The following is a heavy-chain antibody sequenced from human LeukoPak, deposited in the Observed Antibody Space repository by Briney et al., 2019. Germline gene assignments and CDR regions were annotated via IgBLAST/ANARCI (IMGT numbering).Heavy chain of an antibody. D-gene: IGHD6-19*01. V-gene: IGHV3-30*18. CDR3: AKDDSSGWAYSLGV. Sequence: GRSLRLSCAASGFTFRSYGIHWVRQTPGKGLEWVAVISFDGSKKYYANSVKGRFTIYRDNAKNTLYLQMNSLRVEDTAVYYCAKDDSSGWAYSLGVWGQGTTVTV. CDR1: GFTFRSYG. J-gene: IGHJ6*02. CDR2: ISFDGSKK.